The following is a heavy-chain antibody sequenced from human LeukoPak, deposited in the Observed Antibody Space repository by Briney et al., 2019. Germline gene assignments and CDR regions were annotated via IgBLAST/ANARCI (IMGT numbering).Heavy chain of an antibody. J-gene: IGHJ6*03. V-gene: IGHV4-4*07. CDR2: IYTSGST. CDR1: GGSISSYY. Sequence: PSETLSLTCTVSGGSISSYYWSWIRQPAGKGLEWIGRIYTSGSTNYNPSLKSRVTMSVDTSKNQFSLKLSSVTAADTAVYYCARIESLHYYDSSGASYYYYYMDVWGKGTTVTISS. D-gene: IGHD3-22*01. CDR3: ARIESLHYYDSSGASYYYYYMDV.